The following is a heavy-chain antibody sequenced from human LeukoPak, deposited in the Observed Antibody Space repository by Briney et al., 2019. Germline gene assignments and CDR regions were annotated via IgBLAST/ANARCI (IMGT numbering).Heavy chain of an antibody. CDR2: ISGSGGST. J-gene: IGHJ4*02. V-gene: IGHV3-23*01. CDR3: AKDRSDNNTWYAGSH. Sequence: GGSLRLSCAASGFTFSSYAMSWVRQAPGKGLEWVSAISGSGGSTYYADSVKGRFTISRDNSKSTLYLQMNSLRADDTAVYYCAKDRSDNNTWYAGSHWGQGTLVTVSS. D-gene: IGHD2-8*01. CDR1: GFTFSSYA.